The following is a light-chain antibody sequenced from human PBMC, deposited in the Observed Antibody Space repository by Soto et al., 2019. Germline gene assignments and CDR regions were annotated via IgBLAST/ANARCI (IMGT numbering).Light chain of an antibody. V-gene: IGKV1-5*01. CDR2: DAS. Sequence: DIQMTQSPSTLSASVGDRVTITCRASQSISSGLAGYQQKPGNAPKLLIYDASSLARGDPSRFSGSGCGTEFTLTISSLQPDDFATYYCQQYNSYSCTFGQGTKVEIK. CDR3: QQYNSYSCT. J-gene: IGKJ1*01. CDR1: QSISSG.